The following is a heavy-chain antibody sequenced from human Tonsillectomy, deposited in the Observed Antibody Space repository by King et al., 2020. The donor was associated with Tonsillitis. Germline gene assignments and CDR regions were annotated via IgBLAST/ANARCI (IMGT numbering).Heavy chain of an antibody. Sequence: VQLVESGGGLVQPGGSLRLSCVASGFTFNNYAMSWVRQAPGKGLEWVSAISSSGGRTYYADSVKGRFTISRDKSKNTLYLQKNSLRVEDTAVYYCAKVRQSNNGWRPSYNYYDMDVWGQGTTVTVSS. CDR3: AKVRQSNNGWRPSYNYYDMDV. J-gene: IGHJ6*02. V-gene: IGHV3-23*04. CDR1: GFTFNNYA. CDR2: ISSSGGRT. D-gene: IGHD2-21*02.